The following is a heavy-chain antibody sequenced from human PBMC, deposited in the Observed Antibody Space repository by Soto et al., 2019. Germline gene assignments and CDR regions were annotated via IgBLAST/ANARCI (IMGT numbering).Heavy chain of an antibody. D-gene: IGHD6-19*01. CDR1: GDSVSNNTAA. CDR3: ARGVAGSGFDL. J-gene: IGHJ4*02. Sequence: PSQTLSLTFAIYGDSVSNNTAAWNWIRSSPSRGLEWLGRTYYRSNWRHDYAVSVKSRITVNPDTSKNHFSLQLNSVTPDDTAVYYCARGVAGSGFDLWGQGTLVTVSS. CDR2: TYYRSNWRH. V-gene: IGHV6-1*01.